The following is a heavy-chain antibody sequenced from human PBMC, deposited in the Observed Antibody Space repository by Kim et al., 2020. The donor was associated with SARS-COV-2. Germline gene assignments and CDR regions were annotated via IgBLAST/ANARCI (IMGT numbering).Heavy chain of an antibody. Sequence: AQKFQGRVTITADKSTSTAYMELSSLRSEDTAVYYCARDQYCSGGSCYSSWGQGTLVTVSS. V-gene: IGHV1-69*04. D-gene: IGHD2-15*01. J-gene: IGHJ4*02. CDR3: ARDQYCSGGSCYSS.